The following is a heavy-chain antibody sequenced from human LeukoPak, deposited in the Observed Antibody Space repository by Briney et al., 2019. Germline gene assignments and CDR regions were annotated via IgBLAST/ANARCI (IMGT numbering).Heavy chain of an antibody. CDR3: ARGFRYGMDV. J-gene: IGHJ6*02. Sequence: SETLSLTCTVSGGSISNYYWSWIRQPPGKGLEWIGYIYYSGSTNYNPSLKSRVTISVDTSKNQFSLKLSSVTAADTAVYYCARGFRYGMDVWGQGTTVTVSS. CDR1: GGSISNYY. CDR2: IYYSGST. V-gene: IGHV4-59*01.